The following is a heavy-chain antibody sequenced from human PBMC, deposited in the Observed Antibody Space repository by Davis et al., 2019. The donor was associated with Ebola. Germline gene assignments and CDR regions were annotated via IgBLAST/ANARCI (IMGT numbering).Heavy chain of an antibody. V-gene: IGHV3-9*01. CDR3: AKTHCSGGSCYGMDV. Sequence: SLKISCAVSGFSFADYVMHWVRQVPGKGLEWVSGIRWNSGNIGYADSVKGRFTISGDNAKNSLYLQMNSLRAEDTAVYYCAKTHCSGGSCYGMDVWGQGTTVTVSS. J-gene: IGHJ6*02. CDR2: IRWNSGNI. CDR1: GFSFADYV. D-gene: IGHD2-15*01.